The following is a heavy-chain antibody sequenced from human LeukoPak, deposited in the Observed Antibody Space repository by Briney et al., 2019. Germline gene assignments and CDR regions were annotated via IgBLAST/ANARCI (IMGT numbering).Heavy chain of an antibody. Sequence: GGSLRLSCAASGFTFSSYWMSWVRQAPGKGLEWVANIKQDGSEKYYVDSVKGRFTISRDNAKNSLYLQMNSLRAEDTAVYYCATGITGTKRVSYFDYWGQGTLVTVSS. J-gene: IGHJ4*02. CDR3: ATGITGTKRVSYFDY. D-gene: IGHD1-20*01. V-gene: IGHV3-7*01. CDR1: GFTFSSYW. CDR2: IKQDGSEK.